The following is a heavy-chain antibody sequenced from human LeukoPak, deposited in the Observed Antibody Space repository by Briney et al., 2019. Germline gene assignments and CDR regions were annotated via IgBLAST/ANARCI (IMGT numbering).Heavy chain of an antibody. J-gene: IGHJ4*02. CDR1: GFTFSSYG. CDR2: ISWDGSVS. V-gene: IGHV3-30*18. D-gene: IGHD3-10*01. Sequence: PGGPLRLSCAASGFTFSSYGMHWVRQAPGKGLEWVAVISWDGSVSHYADSVKGRIAISRDNSKRTMYLQMSNLRAEDTAVYYCAKELGSTLVRDSSRFFGSWGQGTLVTVSS. CDR3: AKELGSTLVRDSSRFFGS.